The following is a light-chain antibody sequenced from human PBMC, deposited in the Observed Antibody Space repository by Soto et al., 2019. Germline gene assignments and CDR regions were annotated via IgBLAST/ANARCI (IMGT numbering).Light chain of an antibody. CDR1: QSISSY. Sequence: DIQMTQSPSSLSVSVGDRVTITCRASQSISSYLNWYQQKPGKAPKLLIYGASSLQSRVPSRFSGSGSGTEFTLTISSLQPEDFATYYCQQSYRIPPLTFGGGTKVEIK. V-gene: IGKV1-39*01. CDR2: GAS. J-gene: IGKJ4*01. CDR3: QQSYRIPPLT.